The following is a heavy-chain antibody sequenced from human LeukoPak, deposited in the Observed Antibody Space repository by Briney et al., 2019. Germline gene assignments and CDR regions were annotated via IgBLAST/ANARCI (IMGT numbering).Heavy chain of an antibody. CDR1: GFTFTDYY. V-gene: IGHV1-2*02. D-gene: IGHD5-12*01. CDR2: INPNSGGT. J-gene: IGHJ4*02. Sequence: ASVKVSCKASGFTFTDYYMYWVRQAPGQGLEWMGWINPNSGGTKYAQKFQGRDTMTRDTSINTAYMELSRLRSDDTAVYYCARGPYSGYGDYWGQGTLVTVSS. CDR3: ARGPYSGYGDY.